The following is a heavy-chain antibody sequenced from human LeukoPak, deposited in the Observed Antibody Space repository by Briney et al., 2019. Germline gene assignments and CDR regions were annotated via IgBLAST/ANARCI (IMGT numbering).Heavy chain of an antibody. V-gene: IGHV3-7*01. J-gene: IGHJ4*02. D-gene: IGHD1-1*01. CDR3: ARDKLSGAWTGSLFYY. CDR1: AFTLSTDW. Sequence: GRSLTLSCLTSAFTLSTDWMSWVRQAPGNGLESLAHINQDRGEKNYVDSVKSRFTISRDNAKNSLYLQMNSRSAEDTPVYYLARDKLSGAWTGSLFYYWGQGTLVTVSS. CDR2: INQDRGEK.